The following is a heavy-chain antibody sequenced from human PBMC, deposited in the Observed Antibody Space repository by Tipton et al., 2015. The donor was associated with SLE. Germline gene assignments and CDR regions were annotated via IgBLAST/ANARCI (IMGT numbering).Heavy chain of an antibody. J-gene: IGHJ4*02. Sequence: TLSLTCAVYGGSFSGYCWTWIRQPPGKGLEWIGEINHSGSTNYNPSLKSRVTISVATSRNQFSLKLSSVTAADTAVYYCARRDYYNYSGFDYWGQGTLVTVSS. CDR1: GGSFSGYC. D-gene: IGHD3-22*01. V-gene: IGHV4-34*01. CDR3: ARRDYYNYSGFDY. CDR2: INHSGST.